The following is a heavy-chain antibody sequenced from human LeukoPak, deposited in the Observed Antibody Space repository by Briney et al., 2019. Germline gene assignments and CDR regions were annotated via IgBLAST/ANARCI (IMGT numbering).Heavy chain of an antibody. CDR3: ARDQSGYYDQYYFDY. CDR1: GFTFSSYS. D-gene: IGHD3-3*01. Sequence: PGGSLRLSCAASGFTFSSYSINWVRQAPGKGLEWVSSISTSSSYIHYAESVKGRFTISRDNAKNSLYLQMNILRAEDTAVYYCARDQSGYYDQYYFDYWGQGTLVTVSS. CDR2: ISTSSSYI. J-gene: IGHJ4*02. V-gene: IGHV3-21*01.